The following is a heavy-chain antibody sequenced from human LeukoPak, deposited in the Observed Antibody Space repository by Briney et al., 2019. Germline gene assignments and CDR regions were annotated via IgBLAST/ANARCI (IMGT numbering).Heavy chain of an antibody. CDR3: TKLLRGVVVPYFDS. CDR2: ISGNGDRT. Sequence: GGSLRLSCAASGFTFSSSAMSWVRQAPGKGLEWVSAISGNGDRTHYAASVKGRFTVSRDTSTNTLFLQLNSLRAEDTAIYYCTKLLRGVVVPYFDSWGQGTLVTVSS. J-gene: IGHJ4*02. CDR1: GFTFSSSA. V-gene: IGHV3-23*01. D-gene: IGHD3-10*01.